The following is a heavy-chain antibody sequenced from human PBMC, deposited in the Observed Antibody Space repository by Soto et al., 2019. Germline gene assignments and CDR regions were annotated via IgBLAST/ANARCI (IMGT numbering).Heavy chain of an antibody. D-gene: IGHD3-3*01. V-gene: IGHV4-31*03. CDR2: IYYSGST. J-gene: IGHJ5*02. CDR1: GGSISSGGYY. Sequence: PSETLSLTCTVSGGSISSGGYYWSWIRQHPGKCLEWIGYIYYSGSTYYNPSLKSRVTISVDTSKNQFSLKLSSVTAADTAIYYCATRITVFGLLIPPFDPWGQGTQVTVYS. CDR3: ATRITVFGLLIPPFDP.